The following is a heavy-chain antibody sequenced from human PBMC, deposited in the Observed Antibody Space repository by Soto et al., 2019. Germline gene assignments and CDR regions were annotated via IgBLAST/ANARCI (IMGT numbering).Heavy chain of an antibody. Sequence: GGSLRLSCAASGFTVRSNYLSWVRQAPGKGLEWVSVIYSGGSTYYADSVKGRFTISRDNSKDTLYLQMNSLRVEDTAVYYCARDGRYTYGSGMDVWGQGTTVTVSS. D-gene: IGHD5-18*01. CDR1: GFTVRSNY. J-gene: IGHJ6*02. CDR2: IYSGGST. V-gene: IGHV3-66*01. CDR3: ARDGRYTYGSGMDV.